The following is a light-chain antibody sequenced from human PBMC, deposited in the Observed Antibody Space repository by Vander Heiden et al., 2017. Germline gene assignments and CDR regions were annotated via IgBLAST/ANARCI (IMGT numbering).Light chain of an antibody. CDR1: KLGDKY. Sequence: SYELTQPPSVSVSPGQTASITCSGDKLGDKYACWYQQKPGQSPVLVIYQDSKRRSGIPERFSGSNSGNTATLTISGTQAMDEADYYCQAWDSSFWVFGGGTKLTVL. CDR2: QDS. CDR3: QAWDSSFWV. V-gene: IGLV3-1*01. J-gene: IGLJ3*02.